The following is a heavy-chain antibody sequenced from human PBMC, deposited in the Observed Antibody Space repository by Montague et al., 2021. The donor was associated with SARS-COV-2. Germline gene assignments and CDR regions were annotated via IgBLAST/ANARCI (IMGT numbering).Heavy chain of an antibody. Sequence: SETLSPTCTVSGGSISSSSYYWGWIRQPPGKGLEWIGSIYYSGSTYYKPSLKSRVTISVDTSKNQFSLKLSSVTAADTAVYYCARQRRGGLVSTPRFFDYWGQGTLVTVSS. CDR1: GGSISSSSYY. V-gene: IGHV4-39*01. CDR2: IYYSGST. J-gene: IGHJ4*02. D-gene: IGHD6-19*01. CDR3: ARQRRGGLVSTPRFFDY.